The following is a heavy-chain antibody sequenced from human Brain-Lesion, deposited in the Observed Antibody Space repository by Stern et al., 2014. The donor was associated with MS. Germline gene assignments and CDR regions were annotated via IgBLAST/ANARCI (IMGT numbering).Heavy chain of an antibody. D-gene: IGHD3-3*01. J-gene: IGHJ6*02. CDR1: GYIFTGYY. V-gene: IGHV1-2*02. CDR3: ARDQRGITIFGVVTDYYYLGMDV. CDR2: INPNTGGP. Sequence: QDQLVQSGAEVKKPGASVKVSCKTSGYIFTGYYIHWVRKAPGQGLDWMAWINPNTGGPKYAQKFQGRVTMSRDTSISTAYVELSSLTSDDTAVYYCARDQRGITIFGVVTDYYYLGMDVWGQGTTVTVSS.